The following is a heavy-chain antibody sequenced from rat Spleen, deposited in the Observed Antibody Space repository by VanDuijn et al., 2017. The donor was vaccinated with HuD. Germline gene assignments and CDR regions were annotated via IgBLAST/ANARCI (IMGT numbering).Heavy chain of an antibody. D-gene: IGHD1-12*02. Sequence: EVQLVESGGGLVQPGRSMKLSCAASGLSFSNYGMAWVRQAPTKGLEWVASINYDGRTTFYRDSVRDRFIISRDNAKSTLYLQMNGLRSGDTATYFCTRAAYYFDGSYYSWGQGVMVTVSS. CDR2: INYDGRTT. V-gene: IGHV5-29*01. J-gene: IGHJ2*01. CDR1: GLSFSNYG. CDR3: TRAAYYFDGSYYS.